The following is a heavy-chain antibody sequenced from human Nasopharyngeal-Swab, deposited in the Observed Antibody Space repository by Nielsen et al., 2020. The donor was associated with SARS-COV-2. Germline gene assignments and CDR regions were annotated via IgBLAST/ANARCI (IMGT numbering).Heavy chain of an antibody. V-gene: IGHV3-64D*06. D-gene: IGHD2-8*01. J-gene: IGHJ4*02. CDR1: GFTFSSYA. CDR3: VADEDIVLMVLDY. Sequence: GEPLKISCSASGFTFSSYAMHWVRQAPGKGLEYVSAISSNGGSTYYADSVKGRFTISRDNSKNTLYLQMSSLRAEDMAVYYCVADEDIVLMVLDYWGQGTLVTVSS. CDR2: ISSNGGST.